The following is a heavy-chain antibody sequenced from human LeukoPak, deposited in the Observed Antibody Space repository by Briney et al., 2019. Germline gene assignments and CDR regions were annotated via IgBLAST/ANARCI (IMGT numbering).Heavy chain of an antibody. V-gene: IGHV3-74*01. J-gene: IGHJ5*02. D-gene: IGHD3-22*01. Sequence: GGSLRLSCATSGFTFTTFWMHWVRQAPGKGLVWVARINHDGSSANYVDSVKGRFTISRDNAKNTVYLQMNSLRAEDTAVYYCAKSRWGYYDCGESWGQGTLVTVSS. CDR2: INHDGSSA. CDR1: GFTFTTFW. CDR3: AKSRWGYYDCGES.